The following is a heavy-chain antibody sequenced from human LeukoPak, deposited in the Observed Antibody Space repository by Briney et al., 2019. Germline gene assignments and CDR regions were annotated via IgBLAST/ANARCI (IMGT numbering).Heavy chain of an antibody. J-gene: IGHJ4*02. Sequence: PGGSLRLSCAASGFTFDDYAMHWVRQAPGKGLEWVSGISWNSGSIGYADSVKGRFTISRDNAKNSLYLQMNSLRAEDMALYYCAKVGNDSSSWYSYFDYWGQRTLVTVSS. V-gene: IGHV3-9*03. CDR1: GFTFDDYA. CDR2: ISWNSGSI. CDR3: AKVGNDSSSWYSYFDY. D-gene: IGHD6-13*01.